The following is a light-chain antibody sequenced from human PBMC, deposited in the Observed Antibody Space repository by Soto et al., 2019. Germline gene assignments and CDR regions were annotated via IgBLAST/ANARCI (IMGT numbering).Light chain of an antibody. J-gene: IGKJ4*01. CDR3: QKYNSAPLT. Sequence: DIPMTQSPSSLSASVGDRVTITCRASQGISNYLAWYQQKPGKVPKLLIYAASTLQSGVPSRFSGSGSGTDFTLTATSLPPDDVATYYCQKYNSAPLTFSGRTKVKIK. CDR2: AAS. CDR1: QGISNY. V-gene: IGKV1-27*01.